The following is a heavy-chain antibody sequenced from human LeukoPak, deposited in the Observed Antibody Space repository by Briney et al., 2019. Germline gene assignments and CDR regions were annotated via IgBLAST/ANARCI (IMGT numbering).Heavy chain of an antibody. CDR1: GGSFSGFY. V-gene: IGHV4-34*01. J-gene: IGHJ6*03. Sequence: SETLSLTCGVAGGSFSGFYWSWIRQTPGKGLEWIFDINHTGRTNYNPFPTNYNPSLKNRPSISVDSYTNELSLKVTLVTAADTGVYYCARVRHDPLEYGYYMDLWGEGTTVTVSS. CDR2: INHTGRTNYNPFPT. D-gene: IGHD3-3*01. CDR3: ARVRHDPLEYGYYMDL.